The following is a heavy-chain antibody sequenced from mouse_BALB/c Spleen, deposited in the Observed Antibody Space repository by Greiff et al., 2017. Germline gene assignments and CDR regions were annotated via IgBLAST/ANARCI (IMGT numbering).Heavy chain of an antibody. V-gene: IGHV1S135*01. D-gene: IGHD1-1*01. CDR3: ARSSYGSNAMDY. CDR2: IDPYNGGT. CDR1: GYSFTGYN. J-gene: IGHJ4*01. Sequence: EVQLQQSGPELGKPGASVKISCKASGYSFTGYNMYWVKQSHRKSLEWIGYIDPYNGGTSYNQKSKGKATLTVDKSSSTAYMHLNSLTSEDSAIYYCARSSYGSNAMDYWGQGTSVTVSS.